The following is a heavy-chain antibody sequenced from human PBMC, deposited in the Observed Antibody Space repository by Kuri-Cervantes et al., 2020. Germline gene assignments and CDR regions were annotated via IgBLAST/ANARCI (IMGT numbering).Heavy chain of an antibody. Sequence: SVKVSCKASGGTFSSYAISWVRQAPGQGLEWMGGIIPIFGTANYAQKSQGRVTMTTDTSTSTAYMELRSLRSDDTAVYYCARATSGGPPYYYYMDVWGKGTTVTVSS. J-gene: IGHJ6*03. CDR3: ARATSGGPPYYYYMDV. D-gene: IGHD3-16*01. CDR2: IIPIFGTA. CDR1: GGTFSSYA. V-gene: IGHV1-69*05.